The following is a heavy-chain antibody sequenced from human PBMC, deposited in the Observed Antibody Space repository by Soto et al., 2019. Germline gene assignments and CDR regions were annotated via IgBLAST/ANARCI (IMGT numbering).Heavy chain of an antibody. CDR2: IYHSGST. V-gene: IGHV4-38-2*01. J-gene: IGHJ5*02. Sequence: SETLSLTCAVSGYSISSGYYWGWIRQPPGKGLEWIGSIYHSGSTYYNPSLKSRVTISVDTSKNQFSLKLSSVTAADTAVYYCARSPSAAIGGGWFDPWRQGTLVTVSS. CDR1: GYSISSGYY. D-gene: IGHD2-2*02. CDR3: ARSPSAAIGGGWFDP.